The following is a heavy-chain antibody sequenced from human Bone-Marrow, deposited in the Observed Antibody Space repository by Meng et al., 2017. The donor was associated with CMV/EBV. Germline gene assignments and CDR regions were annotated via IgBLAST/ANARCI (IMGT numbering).Heavy chain of an antibody. Sequence: GGSLRLSCAASGFTFSDHYMDWVRQAPGKWLEWVGRTRNKANSYTPEYAASVKGRFIVSRDESKNSLYLQMNSLKTEDTAVYYCARSCSRTSCYTGDYWGQGTLVTVSS. CDR3: ARSCSRTSCYTGDY. CDR2: TRNKANSYTP. V-gene: IGHV3-72*01. J-gene: IGHJ4*02. D-gene: IGHD2-2*02. CDR1: GFTFSDHY.